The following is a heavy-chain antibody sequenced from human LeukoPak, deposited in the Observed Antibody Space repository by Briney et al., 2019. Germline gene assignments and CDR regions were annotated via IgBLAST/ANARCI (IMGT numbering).Heavy chain of an antibody. CDR2: ISGGGGTT. J-gene: IGHJ5*02. CDR3: AKGPVVTATYNWFDP. CDR1: GFTFNTYA. Sequence: GGSLRLSCAASGFTFNTYAMSWVRQAPGKGLEWVSVISGGGGTTYHADSVKGRFTISRDNSKNTLYLRMNSLRVEDTAVYYCAKGPVVTATYNWFDPWGQGALVTVSS. V-gene: IGHV3-23*01. D-gene: IGHD2-21*02.